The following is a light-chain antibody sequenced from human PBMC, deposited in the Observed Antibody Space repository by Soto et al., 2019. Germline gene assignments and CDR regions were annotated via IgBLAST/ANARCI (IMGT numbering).Light chain of an antibody. V-gene: IGKV1-5*01. J-gene: IGKJ1*01. CDR1: QNINNW. CDR2: AAS. Sequence: DIQMTQSPSTLSASVGDRVTITCRASQNINNWLAWYQQKPGKAPKLLIYAASSLESGVPSRFSGSRSGTEFTLTISSLQPDECATYYCQHYESNPWTFGQGTKVELK. CDR3: QHYESNPWT.